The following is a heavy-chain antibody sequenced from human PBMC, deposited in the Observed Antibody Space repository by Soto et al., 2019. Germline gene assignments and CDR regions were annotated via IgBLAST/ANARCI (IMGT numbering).Heavy chain of an antibody. V-gene: IGHV3-30-3*01. Sequence: QVQVVESGGGVVQPGRSLRLSCAASGFTFSSYAMHWVRQAPDKGLEWVAFISYDGSNKYYADSVKGRFTISRDNSKNTLYLQMSSLRAEDTAVYYCARPHSSSWGSSGAFDIWGQGTMVTVSS. D-gene: IGHD6-6*01. CDR1: GFTFSSYA. CDR2: ISYDGSNK. CDR3: ARPHSSSWGSSGAFDI. J-gene: IGHJ3*02.